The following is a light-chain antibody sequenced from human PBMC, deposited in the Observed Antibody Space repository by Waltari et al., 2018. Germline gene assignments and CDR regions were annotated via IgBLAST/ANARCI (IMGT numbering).Light chain of an antibody. CDR3: QQCYTTPYT. J-gene: IGKJ2*01. V-gene: IGKV1-NL1*01. CDR2: AAS. Sequence: DIQMTQSPSSLSASIGDRVTITCRASQGISNSLAWYQQKPGKAPKLLLFAASRLESGVPSRFSGSGSGTDYTLTVRSLQPEDFATYYCQQCYTTPYTFGQGTKLEIK. CDR1: QGISNS.